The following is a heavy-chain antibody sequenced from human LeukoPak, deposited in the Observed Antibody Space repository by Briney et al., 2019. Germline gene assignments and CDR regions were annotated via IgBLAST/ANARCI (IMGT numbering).Heavy chain of an antibody. D-gene: IGHD4-17*01. J-gene: IGHJ4*02. CDR3: AKIGGDYGDYSF. Sequence: GGSLRLSCAASGFTFSNYWMTWVRQAPGKGLEWVANIEEDGSEKYYVDSVEGRFTISRDNAKNSLYLQMNSLRAEDTAVYYCAKIGGDYGDYSFWGQGTLVTVSS. V-gene: IGHV3-7*03. CDR1: GFTFSNYW. CDR2: IEEDGSEK.